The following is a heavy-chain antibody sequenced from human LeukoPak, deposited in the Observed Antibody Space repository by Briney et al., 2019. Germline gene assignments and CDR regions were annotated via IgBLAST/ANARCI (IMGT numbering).Heavy chain of an antibody. CDR2: IRSEIYGGTP. V-gene: IGHV3-49*04. CDR3: TRDQTPYY. Sequence: GGSLRLSCTASGFTFGDYAMTWVRQAPGKGLEWVGFIRSEIYGGTPEYAASVKGRFTISRDDSKGIAYLQMNSLKTEDTAVYYCTRDQTPYYWGQGTLVTVSS. CDR1: GFTFGDYA. J-gene: IGHJ4*02.